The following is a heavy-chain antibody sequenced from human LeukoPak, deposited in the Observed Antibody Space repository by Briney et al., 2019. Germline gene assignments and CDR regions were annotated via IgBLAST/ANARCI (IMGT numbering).Heavy chain of an antibody. CDR3: ARDPSSSWYSNNWFDP. D-gene: IGHD6-13*01. CDR2: ISSSSSYI. Sequence: KPGGSLRLPCAASGFTFSSYSMNWVRQAPGKGLEWVSSISSSSSYIYYADSVKGRFTTSRDNAKNSLYLQMNSLRAEDTAVYYCARDPSSSWYSNNWFDPWGQGTLVTVSS. J-gene: IGHJ5*02. CDR1: GFTFSSYS. V-gene: IGHV3-21*01.